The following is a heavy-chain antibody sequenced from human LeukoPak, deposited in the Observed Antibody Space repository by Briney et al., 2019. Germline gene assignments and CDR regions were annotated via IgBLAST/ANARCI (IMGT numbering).Heavy chain of an antibody. CDR2: IKQDGSEK. CDR1: GFTFSSYW. Sequence: GGSLRLSCAASGFTFSSYWMSWVRQAPGKGLEWVANIKQDGSEKYYVDSVKGRFTISRDNAKNSLYLQMNSLRAEGTAVYYCARDRDGTIAVAGTSGYWGQGTLVTVSS. D-gene: IGHD6-19*01. J-gene: IGHJ4*02. CDR3: ARDRDGTIAVAGTSGY. V-gene: IGHV3-7*01.